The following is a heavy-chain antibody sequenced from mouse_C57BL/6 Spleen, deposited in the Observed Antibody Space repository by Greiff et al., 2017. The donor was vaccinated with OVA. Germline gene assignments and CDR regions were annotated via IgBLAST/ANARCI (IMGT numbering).Heavy chain of an antibody. D-gene: IGHD1-1*01. CDR3: ARRDYGSSYVYFDY. CDR2: IYPGDGDT. Sequence: QVQLKQSGPELVKPGASVKISCKASGYAFSSSWMNWVKQRPGKGLEWIGRIYPGDGDTNYNGKFKGKATLTADKSSSTAYMQLSSLTSEDSAVYFCARRDYGSSYVYFDYWGQGTTLTVSS. V-gene: IGHV1-82*01. J-gene: IGHJ2*01. CDR1: GYAFSSSW.